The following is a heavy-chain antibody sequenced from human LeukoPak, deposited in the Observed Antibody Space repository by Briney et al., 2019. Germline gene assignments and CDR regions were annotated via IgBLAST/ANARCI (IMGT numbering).Heavy chain of an antibody. CDR2: ISSRGSYI. J-gene: IGHJ4*02. V-gene: IGHV3-21*01. D-gene: IGHD3-10*01. Sequence: GGSLRLSCAASGFTFSTYSMDWVRQAPGKGLEWVSSISSRGSYIYYADSVKGRFTISRDNAKNSLYLQMNSLRAEDTAVYYCAGGSGRYSGLMGYWGQGTLVTVSS. CDR1: GFTFSTYS. CDR3: AGGSGRYSGLMGY.